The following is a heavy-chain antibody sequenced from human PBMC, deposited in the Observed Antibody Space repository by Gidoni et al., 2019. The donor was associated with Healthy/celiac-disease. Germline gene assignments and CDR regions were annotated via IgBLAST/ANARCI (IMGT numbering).Heavy chain of an antibody. V-gene: IGHV3-23*01. Sequence: EVQLLESGGGLVQPGGSLRLSCAASGFTFRSYAMSWVRQAPGKGLEWVSAISGSGGSTYYADSVKGRFTISRDNSKNTLYLQMNSLRAEDTAVYYCAKKSITGSWDYYYGMDVWGQGTTVTVSS. D-gene: IGHD1-20*01. CDR1: GFTFRSYA. J-gene: IGHJ6*02. CDR2: ISGSGGST. CDR3: AKKSITGSWDYYYGMDV.